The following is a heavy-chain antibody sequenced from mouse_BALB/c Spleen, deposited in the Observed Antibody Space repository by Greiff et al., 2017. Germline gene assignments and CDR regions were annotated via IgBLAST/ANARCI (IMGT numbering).Heavy chain of an antibody. CDR1: GYSITSDYA. V-gene: IGHV3-2*02. CDR3: ARYPGYYFDY. Sequence: EVKVEESGPGLVKPSQSLSLTCTVTGYSITSDYAWNWIRQFPGNKLEWMGYISYSGSTSYNPSLKSRISITRDTSKNQFFLQLNSVTTEDTATYYCARYPGYYFDYWGQGTTLTVSS. CDR2: ISYSGST. J-gene: IGHJ2*01.